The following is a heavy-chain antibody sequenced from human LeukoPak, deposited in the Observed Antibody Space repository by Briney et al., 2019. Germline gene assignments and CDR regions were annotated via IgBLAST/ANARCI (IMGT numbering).Heavy chain of an antibody. CDR2: IYPGDSDT. CDR3: ATYAGSYSKYFQH. D-gene: IGHD3-10*01. J-gene: IGHJ1*01. V-gene: IGHV5-51*01. CDR1: EYSFTNYW. Sequence: GESLKISCKGSEYSFTNYWIGWVCQMPGKGLEWMGIIYPGDSDTRYSPSFQGQVTISADKSISTAYLQWSSLRASDTAMYFCATYAGSYSKYFQHWGQGTLVTVSS.